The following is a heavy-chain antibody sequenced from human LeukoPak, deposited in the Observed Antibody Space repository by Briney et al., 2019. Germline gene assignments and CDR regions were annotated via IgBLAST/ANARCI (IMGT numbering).Heavy chain of an antibody. Sequence: NPSQTLSLTCAISGDSVSSNSAAWNWIRQSPSRGLEWLGRTYYRSKWNFDYAISVKSRIAINPDASKNQFSLQLNSVTPEDTAVYYCAGDGATSWGYFDYWGQGTLVTVSS. CDR2: TYYRSKWNF. V-gene: IGHV6-1*01. CDR3: AGDGATSWGYFDY. J-gene: IGHJ4*02. CDR1: GDSVSSNSAA. D-gene: IGHD5-24*01.